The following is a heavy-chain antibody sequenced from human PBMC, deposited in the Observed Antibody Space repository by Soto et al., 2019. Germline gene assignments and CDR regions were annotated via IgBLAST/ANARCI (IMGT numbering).Heavy chain of an antibody. Sequence: GGSLRLSCEASGFTFRSYGMHWVRQAPGKGLEWVAVMKSDGSKGHIDSVKGRFTIFRGNSKKTLYLQMNSLGAEDTAIYYCAGERNDLGFDTFDVWGQGTMVTVSS. J-gene: IGHJ3*01. CDR3: AGERNDLGFDTFDV. CDR1: GFTFRSYG. D-gene: IGHD1-1*01. CDR2: MKSDGSK. V-gene: IGHV3-30*03.